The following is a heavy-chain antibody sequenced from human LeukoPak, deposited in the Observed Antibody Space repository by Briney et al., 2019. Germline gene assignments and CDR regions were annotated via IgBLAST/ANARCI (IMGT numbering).Heavy chain of an antibody. Sequence: SETLFLTCTVSGGSISSYYWSWIRQPPGKGLEWIGYIYYSGSTNYNPSLKSRVTISVDTSKNQFSLKLSSVTAADTAVYYCARDGGIAVAGTWWFDPWGQGTLVTVSS. D-gene: IGHD6-19*01. V-gene: IGHV4-59*01. CDR3: ARDGGIAVAGTWWFDP. CDR2: IYYSGST. CDR1: GGSISSYY. J-gene: IGHJ5*02.